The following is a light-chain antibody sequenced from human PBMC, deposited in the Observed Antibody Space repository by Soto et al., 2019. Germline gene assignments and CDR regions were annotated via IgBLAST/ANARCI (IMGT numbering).Light chain of an antibody. J-gene: IGKJ2*01. CDR1: QSISRR. V-gene: IGKV1-5*01. Sequence: DIQMTQSPSTLSASVGDRVTITCRASQSISRRLAWYQQKPGKAPEVLISDVSSLKAGVPSRFSASGSGTEFTLTISSLQPEDFATYHCQQYDILYTFGQGTKLEIK. CDR2: DVS. CDR3: QQYDILYT.